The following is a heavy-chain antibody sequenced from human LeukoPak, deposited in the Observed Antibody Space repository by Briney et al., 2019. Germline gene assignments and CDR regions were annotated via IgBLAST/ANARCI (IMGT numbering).Heavy chain of an antibody. Sequence: GGSLRLSCVASGLPIGDFAMHWVRQAPGPGLEWVSLISGDGVSTFFTDSVKGRFSISRDNSKTSLFLEMSSLRTEDTAMYYCARESGKFDYWGQGTLVAVSS. CDR1: GLPIGDFA. CDR3: ARESGKFDY. CDR2: ISGDGVST. V-gene: IGHV3-43*02. J-gene: IGHJ4*02.